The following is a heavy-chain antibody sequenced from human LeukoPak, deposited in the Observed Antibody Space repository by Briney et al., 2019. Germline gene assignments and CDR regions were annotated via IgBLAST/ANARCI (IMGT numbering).Heavy chain of an antibody. Sequence: PGESLRLSCSASGFTFSSSAMHWVRQAPGKGLEYVASSSSSGGRTYNKESVKGRFIISRDNSKNTLYLQMNSLRAEDTAVYYCAKDLIAAAALYFQHWGQATLVTVS. CDR2: SSSSGGRT. J-gene: IGHJ1*01. CDR1: GFTFSSSA. V-gene: IGHV3-64*04. CDR3: AKDLIAAAALYFQH. D-gene: IGHD6-13*01.